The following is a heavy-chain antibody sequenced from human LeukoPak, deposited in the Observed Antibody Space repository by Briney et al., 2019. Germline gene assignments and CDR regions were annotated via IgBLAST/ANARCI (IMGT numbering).Heavy chain of an antibody. Sequence: GGSLRLSCAASGFTFSSYGMSWVRQAPGKGLEWVSAISGSGGSTYYADSVKGRFAISRDNSKNTLYLQMNSLRAEDTAVYYCAKYDILTGGRPYYMDVWGKGTTVTISS. CDR1: GFTFSSYG. CDR2: ISGSGGST. V-gene: IGHV3-23*01. J-gene: IGHJ6*03. D-gene: IGHD3-9*01. CDR3: AKYDILTGGRPYYMDV.